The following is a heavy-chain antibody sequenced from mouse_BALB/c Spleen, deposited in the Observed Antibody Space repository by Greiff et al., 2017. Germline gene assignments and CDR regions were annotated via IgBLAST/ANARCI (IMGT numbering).Heavy chain of an antibody. Sequence: QAQLKESGPGLVAPSQSLSITCTVSGFSLTSYDISWIRQPPGKGLEWLGVIWTGGGTNYNSAFMSRLSISKDNSKSQVFLKMNSLQTDDTAIYYCATAYYRYAMDYWGQGTSVTVSS. CDR3: ATAYYRYAMDY. D-gene: IGHD2-14*01. V-gene: IGHV2-9-2*01. CDR2: IWTGGGT. CDR1: GFSLTSYD. J-gene: IGHJ4*01.